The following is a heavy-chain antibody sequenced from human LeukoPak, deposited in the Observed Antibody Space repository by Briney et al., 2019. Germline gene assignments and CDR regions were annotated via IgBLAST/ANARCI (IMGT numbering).Heavy chain of an antibody. CDR3: ARAKPKNMVRGLIMRRESRYYFDY. CDR2: SYSGGST. J-gene: IGHJ4*02. D-gene: IGHD3-10*01. CDR1: GFTVSSNY. V-gene: IGHV3-53*01. Sequence: GGSLRPSCAASGFTVSSNYMSWVRQAPGKGLEWVSVSYSGGSTYYADSVKGRFTITRDNSKSTLYIQMNSLRAEDTAVYYCARAKPKNMVRGLIMRRESRYYFDYWGQGTLVTVSS.